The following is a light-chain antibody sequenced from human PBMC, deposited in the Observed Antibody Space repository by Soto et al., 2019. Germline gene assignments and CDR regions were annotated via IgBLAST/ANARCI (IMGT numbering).Light chain of an antibody. Sequence: QSALTQPASVSGSPGQSITISCTGTSSDVGSHNLVSWYQQHPGQAPKLMIYEVSKRALGVSGRFSASKSGNTASLTIFGLPDEDEDDYYCCSYGGSRAVFGGGTQLTVL. V-gene: IGLV2-23*02. CDR3: CSYGGSRAV. CDR2: EVS. CDR1: SSDVGSHNL. J-gene: IGLJ7*01.